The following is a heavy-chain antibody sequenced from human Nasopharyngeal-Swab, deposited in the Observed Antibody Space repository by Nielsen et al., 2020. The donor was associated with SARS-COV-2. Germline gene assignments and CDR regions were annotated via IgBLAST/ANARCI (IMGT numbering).Heavy chain of an antibody. D-gene: IGHD5-24*01. J-gene: IGHJ4*02. CDR1: GFTFSSYG. CDR2: IWYDGSNK. V-gene: IGHV3-33*01. Sequence: LSLTCAASGFTFSSYGMHWVRQAPGKGLEWVAVIWYDGSNKYYADSVKGRFTISRDNSKNTLYLQMNSLRAEDTAVYYCARGETGIDSRRRWLLLDYWGQGTLVTVSS. CDR3: ARGETGIDSRRRWLLLDY.